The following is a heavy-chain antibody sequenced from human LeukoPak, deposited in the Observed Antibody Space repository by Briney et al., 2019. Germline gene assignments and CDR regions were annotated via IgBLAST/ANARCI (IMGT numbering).Heavy chain of an antibody. V-gene: IGHV3-48*03. CDR2: ISSSGTKM. D-gene: IGHD3/OR15-3a*01. Sequence: PGGSLRLSCAASGFTFSSYEMNWVRQAPGQGPQWVSYISSSGTKMSYADSVKGRFTVSRDNAKNSLYLQMNRLRAEDTALYYCATGNAGLTEKYWGQGTLVTVSS. CDR1: GFTFSSYE. J-gene: IGHJ4*02. CDR3: ATGNAGLTEKY.